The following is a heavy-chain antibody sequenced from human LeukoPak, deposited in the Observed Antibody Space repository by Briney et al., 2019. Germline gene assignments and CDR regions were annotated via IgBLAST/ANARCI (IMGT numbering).Heavy chain of an antibody. CDR2: INQDGSDK. V-gene: IGHV3-7*01. CDR1: GFTFSSYW. J-gene: IGHJ4*02. CDR3: ARDLFSYGANQDDF. Sequence: PGGSLRLSCAASGFTFSSYWMNWVRQAPGKGLEWVANINQDGSDKYYVDSVKGRFTISRDNAKRSLYLQMNSLRAEDTAVYYCARDLFSYGANQDDFWGRGTLVTVSS. D-gene: IGHD5-18*01.